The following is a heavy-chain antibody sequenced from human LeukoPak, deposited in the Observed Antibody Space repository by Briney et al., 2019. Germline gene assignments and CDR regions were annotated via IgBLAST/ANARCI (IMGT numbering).Heavy chain of an antibody. J-gene: IGHJ4*02. CDR1: GFTFSSYG. V-gene: IGHV3-30*03. CDR2: ISYDGSSD. Sequence: GRSLRLSCAASGFTFSSYGMHWVRQAPGKGLEWMAVISYDGSSDDYADSVRGRFTISRDNSENTLYLQMNSLRVEDTAVYYCARDRFDILTGYSDYWGQGTLVTVSS. D-gene: IGHD3-9*01. CDR3: ARDRFDILTGYSDY.